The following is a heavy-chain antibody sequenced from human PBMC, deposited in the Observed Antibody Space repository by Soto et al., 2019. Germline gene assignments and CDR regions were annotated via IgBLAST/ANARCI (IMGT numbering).Heavy chain of an antibody. CDR2: IYHSGST. CDR3: ARYQVVTPYDYFDY. J-gene: IGHJ4*02. V-gene: IGHV4-4*02. D-gene: IGHD2-21*02. CDR1: GGSISSYW. Sequence: PSETLSLTCTVSGGSISSYWWSWVRQPPGKGLEWIGEIYHSGSTNYNPSLKSRVTISVDKSKNQFSLKLSSVTAADTAVYYCARYQVVTPYDYFDYWGQGTLVTVSS.